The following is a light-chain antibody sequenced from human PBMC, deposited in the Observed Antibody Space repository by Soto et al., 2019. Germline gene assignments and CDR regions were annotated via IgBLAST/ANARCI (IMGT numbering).Light chain of an antibody. V-gene: IGKV1-12*01. J-gene: IGKJ5*01. CDR2: CAS. CDR1: QGISRW. Sequence: DIQMTQSPSFVSASVGDRVTITCRASQGISRWLAWYQPRPGKAPELLIYCASSLQSGVPSRFSGSGSGTDFTRTISSLQPEDFATYYCQQANSFPLTFGQGTRLEIK. CDR3: QQANSFPLT.